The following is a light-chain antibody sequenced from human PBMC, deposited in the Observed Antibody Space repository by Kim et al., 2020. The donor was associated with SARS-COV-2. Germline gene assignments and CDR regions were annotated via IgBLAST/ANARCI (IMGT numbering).Light chain of an antibody. CDR3: QQYYSTPRT. CDR1: QSVLYSSNNKNY. J-gene: IGKJ2*02. Sequence: DIVMTQSPDSLAVSLGERATINCKSSQSVLYSSNNKNYLAWYQQKPGQPPKLLIYWASTRESGVPDRFSGSGSGTDFTLTISSLQAEDVAVYYCQQYYSTPRTFGRGPSWRS. V-gene: IGKV4-1*01. CDR2: WAS.